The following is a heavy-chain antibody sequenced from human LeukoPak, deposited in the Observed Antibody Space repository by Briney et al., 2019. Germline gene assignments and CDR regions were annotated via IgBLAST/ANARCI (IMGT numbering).Heavy chain of an antibody. J-gene: IGHJ4*02. CDR3: AKRDSMGSYFDY. CDR2: ISYDGSNK. CDR1: GFIFSDYV. D-gene: IGHD3-22*01. Sequence: GGSLRLSCAASGFIFSDYVMNWLRQAPGRGLEWVAVISYDGSNKYYADSVKGRFTISRDNSKNTLYLQMNSLRAEDTAVYYCAKRDSMGSYFDYWGQGTLVTVSS. V-gene: IGHV3-30*18.